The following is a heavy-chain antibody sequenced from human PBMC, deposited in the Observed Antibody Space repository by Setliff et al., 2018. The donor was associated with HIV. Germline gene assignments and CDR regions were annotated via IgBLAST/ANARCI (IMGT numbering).Heavy chain of an antibody. Sequence: ASVKVSGTLSGHSLTGLSIHWVRQAPGEGLGWVGGFDPEDDETVYAEKFQGRVMMTEDTSTDTAYMALSSLKSEDTAMYYCATSGFYDILPGPTPGAFDIWGQGTMVTVS. CDR1: GHSLTGLS. CDR3: ATSGFYDILPGPTPGAFDI. V-gene: IGHV1-24*01. CDR2: FDPEDDET. J-gene: IGHJ3*02. D-gene: IGHD3-9*01.